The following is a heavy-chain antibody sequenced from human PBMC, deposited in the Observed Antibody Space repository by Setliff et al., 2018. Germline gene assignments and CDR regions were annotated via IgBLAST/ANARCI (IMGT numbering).Heavy chain of an antibody. D-gene: IGHD2-15*01. Sequence: LRLSCAASGFTFSSHWMHWVRQPPGKGLVWVSRINTDGTTRNYADSVKGRFTISRDNSKNTLYLQMNSLRPEDTAVYYCARTCSGSGCYAGLESWGQGTPVTVSS. CDR2: INTDGTTR. CDR1: GFTFSSHW. V-gene: IGHV3-74*01. CDR3: ARTCSGSGCYAGLES. J-gene: IGHJ4*02.